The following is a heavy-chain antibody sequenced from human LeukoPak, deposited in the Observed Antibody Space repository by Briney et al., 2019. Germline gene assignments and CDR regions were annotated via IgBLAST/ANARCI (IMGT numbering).Heavy chain of an antibody. CDR3: ASLVEAAANFDY. D-gene: IGHD6-13*01. Sequence: SVKVSCKASGGTFSSYAISWVRQAPGQGLEWMGGMILIFVTANYAQKFQGRVTITTHESTSTAYMELSSLRSEDTAVYYCASLVEAAANFDYWGQGTLVTVSS. CDR1: GGTFSSYA. V-gene: IGHV1-69*05. J-gene: IGHJ4*02. CDR2: MILIFVTA.